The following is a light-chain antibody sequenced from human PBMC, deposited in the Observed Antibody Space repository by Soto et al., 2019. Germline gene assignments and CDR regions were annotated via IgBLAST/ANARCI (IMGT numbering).Light chain of an antibody. V-gene: IGLV2-14*01. CDR3: SSYATRSTLV. CDR1: SSDVGAYDC. CDR2: DVT. Sequence: QSVLTQPASVSGSPGQSITISCTGTSSDVGAYDCVSWYQHYPGKAPKLVTFDVTHRPPGISDRFSGSKSANTASLTISGLQAEDEAVYYCSSYATRSTLVFGGGTKLAVL. J-gene: IGLJ2*01.